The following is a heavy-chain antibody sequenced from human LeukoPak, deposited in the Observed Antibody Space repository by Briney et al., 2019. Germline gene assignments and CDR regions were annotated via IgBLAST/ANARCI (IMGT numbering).Heavy chain of an antibody. J-gene: IGHJ4*02. CDR3: ARDITAARSRGFDY. V-gene: IGHV3-21*01. Sequence: GGSLRLSCAASGFTFSSYSMNWVRQAPGKGLEWASSISSSSSYIYYADSVKGRFTISRDNAKNSLYLQMNSLRAEDTAVYYCARDITAARSRGFDYWGQGTLVTVSS. CDR2: ISSSSSYI. CDR1: GFTFSSYS. D-gene: IGHD6-13*01.